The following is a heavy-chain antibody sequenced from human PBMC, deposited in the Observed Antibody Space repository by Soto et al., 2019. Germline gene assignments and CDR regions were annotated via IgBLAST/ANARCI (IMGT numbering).Heavy chain of an antibody. CDR1: GFTFSSYG. CDR2: IWYDGSNK. J-gene: IGHJ4*02. V-gene: IGHV3-33*01. Sequence: QVQLVESGGGVVQPGRSLRLSCAASGFTFSSYGMHWVRQAPGKGLEWVAVIWYDGSNKYYADSVKGRFTNSRDNSKNTLYLQMNSLRAEDTAVYYCARSSSSYDYVWGSYRDHFDYWGQGTLVTVSS. CDR3: ARSSSSYDYVWGSYRDHFDY. D-gene: IGHD3-16*01.